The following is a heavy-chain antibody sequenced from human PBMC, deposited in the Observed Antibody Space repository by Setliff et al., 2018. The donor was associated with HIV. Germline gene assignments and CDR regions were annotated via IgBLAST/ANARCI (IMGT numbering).Heavy chain of an antibody. CDR1: GFNVNNKY. V-gene: IGHV3-53*01. Sequence: PGGSLRLSCAASGFNVNNKYMSWVRQAPGKGLEWVSVIYRDGATYYADFVKGRFTISRDIAKNTIYLQMNRLTSEDTAFYYCARGRRYFGDYYYWGQGTLVTVSS. D-gene: IGHD4-17*01. J-gene: IGHJ4*02. CDR3: ARGRRYFGDYYY. CDR2: IYRDGAT.